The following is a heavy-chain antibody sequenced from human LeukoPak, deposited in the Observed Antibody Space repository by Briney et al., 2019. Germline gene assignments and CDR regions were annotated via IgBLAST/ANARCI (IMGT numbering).Heavy chain of an antibody. Sequence: LPGGSLRLSCAASGFTFSSYSMTWVRQAPGKGLEWVSYISSSSSTIYYADSVKGRFTISRDNAKNSLYLQMNSLRDEDTAVYYCARGGYCSSTSCYMRYWFDPWGQGTLVTVSS. CDR2: ISSSSSTI. V-gene: IGHV3-48*02. J-gene: IGHJ5*02. CDR3: ARGGYCSSTSCYMRYWFDP. D-gene: IGHD2-2*02. CDR1: GFTFSSYS.